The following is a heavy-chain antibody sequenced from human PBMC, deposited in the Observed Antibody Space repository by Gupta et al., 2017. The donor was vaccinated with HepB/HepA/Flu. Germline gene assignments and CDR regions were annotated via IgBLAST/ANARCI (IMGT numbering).Heavy chain of an antibody. CDR3: ASDQRDGFRSGEDGTFDI. J-gene: IGHJ3*02. Sequence: MFWVRQAPGKGLEWGASIKQDESERYYVDSVKGRFAISRDNAKSSLSLQMNSLRGEDTAVYYCASDQRDGFRSGEDGTFDIWGQGTMVTVSS. CDR2: IKQDESER. D-gene: IGHD3-3*01. V-gene: IGHV3-7*01.